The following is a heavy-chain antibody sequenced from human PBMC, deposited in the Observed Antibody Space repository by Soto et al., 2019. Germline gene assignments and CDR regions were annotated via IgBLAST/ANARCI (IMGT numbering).Heavy chain of an antibody. CDR2: IYYSGST. Sequence: QVQLQESGPGLVKPSETLSLTCTVSGGSVSSGSYYWSWIRQPPGKGLEWIGYIYYSGSTNYNPSLKSRVTISVDTSKNQFSLKLSSVTAADTAVYYWASYTNWGGYYFDYWGQGTLVTVSS. CDR1: GGSVSSGSYY. V-gene: IGHV4-61*01. D-gene: IGHD3-16*01. CDR3: ASYTNWGGYYFDY. J-gene: IGHJ4*02.